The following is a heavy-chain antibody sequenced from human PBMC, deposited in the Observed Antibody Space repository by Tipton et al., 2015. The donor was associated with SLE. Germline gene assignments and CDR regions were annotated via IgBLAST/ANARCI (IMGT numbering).Heavy chain of an antibody. D-gene: IGHD3-16*01. CDR2: INTGNADT. CDR3: ASLPGGNSLGEYGVDV. V-gene: IGHV1-3*04. J-gene: IGHJ6*02. CDR1: GYTFTDHG. Sequence: QSGAEVKKPGASVKLSCEASGYTFTDHGLHWVRQAPGQRPEWMGWINTGNADTRYSQKFQGRVTIIGDTSAATVYRALSSLTSEDTAVYYCASLPGGNSLGEYGVDVWGQGTTVTVSS.